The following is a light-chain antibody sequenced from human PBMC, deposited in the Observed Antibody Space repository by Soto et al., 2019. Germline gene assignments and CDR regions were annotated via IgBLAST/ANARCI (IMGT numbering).Light chain of an antibody. J-gene: IGLJ2*01. V-gene: IGLV2-14*01. CDR2: EVS. Sequence: QSALTQPASVSGSPRQSITISCTGTSRDVGGYNFVSWYQQHPGKAPKLIIYEVSNRPSGVSYRFSASKSGNTASLTISGLQAEDEDAYYCGSYTSSTSLLFGGGTKLTVL. CDR1: SRDVGGYNF. CDR3: GSYTSSTSLL.